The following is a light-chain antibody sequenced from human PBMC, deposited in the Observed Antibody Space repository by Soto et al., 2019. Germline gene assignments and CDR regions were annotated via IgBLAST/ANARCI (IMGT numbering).Light chain of an antibody. CDR3: GAWDDSLNGWV. CDR1: SSNIGSNT. J-gene: IGLJ3*02. CDR2: NDN. V-gene: IGLV1-44*01. Sequence: QPVLTQPPSASGTPGQRVTISCSGSSSNIGSNTVNWYQQLPGTAPKLLIYNDNQRPSGVPDRFSGSKSGTSASLAISGLQSEDEADFHCGAWDDSLNGWVFGGGTKLTVL.